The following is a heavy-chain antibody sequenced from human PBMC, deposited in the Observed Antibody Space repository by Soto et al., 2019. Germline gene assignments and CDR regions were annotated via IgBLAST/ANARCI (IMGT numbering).Heavy chain of an antibody. CDR2: MYHSGST. CDR3: ARGEDYGGKGYYYAMDV. J-gene: IGHJ6*02. D-gene: IGHD4-17*01. CDR1: GGSIGSGGYS. Sequence: QQQLQESGSGLVKPSQTLSLTCAVSGGSIGSGGYSWSWIRQPPGKGLEWIGYMYHSGSTYYNPSLRSRVTISVDRSKNQFSLKLTSVTAADTAVYYCARGEDYGGKGYYYAMDVWGQGTTVTVSS. V-gene: IGHV4-30-2*01.